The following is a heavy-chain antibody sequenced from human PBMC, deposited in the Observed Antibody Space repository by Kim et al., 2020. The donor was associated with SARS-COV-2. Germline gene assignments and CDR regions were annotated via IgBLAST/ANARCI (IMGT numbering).Heavy chain of an antibody. CDR3: ASSMLYGVISAFDL. CDR2: INTNTEKA. CDR1: GHTFSSYA. D-gene: IGHD3-16*02. J-gene: IGHJ3*01. V-gene: IGHV7-4-1*02. Sequence: ASVKVSCKASGHTFSSYAMNWVRQAPGQGLEWMGWINTNTEKATYAQGFTGRFVFSLDTSVSTTYLQISGLKPEDTAVYYCASSMLYGVISAFDLWGQGTMVTVSS.